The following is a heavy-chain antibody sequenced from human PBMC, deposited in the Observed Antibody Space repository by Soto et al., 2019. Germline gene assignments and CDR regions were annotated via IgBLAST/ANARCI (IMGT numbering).Heavy chain of an antibody. Sequence: ASVKVSCKASGYTFTSYDINWVRQATGQGLEWMGWMNPNSGNTGYAQKFQGRVTMTRNTSISTAYMELSSLRSEDTAVYYCARHWGDDYYGSTASYMDVWGKGTTVTVSS. CDR3: ARHWGDDYYGSTASYMDV. CDR2: MNPNSGNT. J-gene: IGHJ6*03. CDR1: GYTFTSYD. D-gene: IGHD3-10*01. V-gene: IGHV1-8*01.